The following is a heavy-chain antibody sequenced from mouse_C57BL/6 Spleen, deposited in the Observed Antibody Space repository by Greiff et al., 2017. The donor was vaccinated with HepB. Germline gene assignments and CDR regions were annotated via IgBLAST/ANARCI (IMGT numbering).Heavy chain of an antibody. J-gene: IGHJ2*01. Sequence: VQLQQSGAELAKPGASVKLSCKASGYTFTSYWMHWVKQRPGQGLEWIGYINPSSGYTKYNQKFNDKATLTADKSSSTAYMQLSSLIYEDAAVYYCATYYYGGSHFDYWGQGTTLTVSS. D-gene: IGHD1-1*02. CDR3: ATYYYGGSHFDY. CDR1: GYTFTSYW. CDR2: INPSSGYT. V-gene: IGHV1-7*01.